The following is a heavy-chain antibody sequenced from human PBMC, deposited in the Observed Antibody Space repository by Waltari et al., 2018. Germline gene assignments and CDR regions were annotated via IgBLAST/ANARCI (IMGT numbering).Heavy chain of an antibody. V-gene: IGHV4-34*01. Sequence: QVQLQQWGARLLKPSETLSLTCAVYGGSFSGYYWSWIRQPPGKGLEWIGEINHRGSTNYNPSLKSRVTRSVDTSKNQFSLKLSAVTAADTAVYYCARYYYDSSGNHYFDYWGQGTLVTVSS. CDR2: INHRGST. CDR1: GGSFSGYY. J-gene: IGHJ4*02. D-gene: IGHD3-22*01. CDR3: ARYYYDSSGNHYFDY.